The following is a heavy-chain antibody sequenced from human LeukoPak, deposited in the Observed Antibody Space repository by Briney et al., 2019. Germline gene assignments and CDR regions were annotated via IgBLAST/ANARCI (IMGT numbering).Heavy chain of an antibody. V-gene: IGHV4-39*07. CDR2: IYYGGST. D-gene: IGHD2-15*01. CDR3: VRVGYYCSGGSCYYFDY. Sequence: SETLSLTCTVSGGSISSYYWGWIRQPPGKGLEWIGSIYYGGSTYYNTSLRSRVTISVDTSKNQFSLKLSSVTAADTAVYYCVRVGYYCSGGSCYYFDYWGQGTLVTVSS. J-gene: IGHJ4*02. CDR1: GGSISSYY.